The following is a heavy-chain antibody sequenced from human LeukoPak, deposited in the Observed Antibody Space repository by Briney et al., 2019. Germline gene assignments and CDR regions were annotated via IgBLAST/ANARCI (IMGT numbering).Heavy chain of an antibody. CDR3: TRDRGGSPTDVFDY. V-gene: IGHV3-23*01. CDR2: ISGSGGST. J-gene: IGHJ4*02. CDR1: GFTFSSYA. D-gene: IGHD2-15*01. Sequence: GGSLRLSCAASGFTFSSYAMSWVRQAPGKGLEWVSAISGSGGSTYYADSVKGRFTISRDNSKNTLYMQMDGLRAEDTAVYYCTRDRGGSPTDVFDYWGQGTLVTVSS.